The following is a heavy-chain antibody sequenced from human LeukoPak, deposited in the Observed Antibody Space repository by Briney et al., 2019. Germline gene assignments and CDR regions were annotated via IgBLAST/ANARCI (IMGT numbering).Heavy chain of an antibody. CDR2: ITGSGDRT. J-gene: IGHJ4*02. CDR3: AKRGEDPVDLDY. Sequence: GGSLRLSCAVSGFTFSSYWMHWVRQAPGEGLEWVSAITGSGDRTYYTDSVRGRFTVSRDNSKNTLYLQMNGLRAEDTAVYYCAKRGEDPVDLDYWGQGTLVTVSS. CDR1: GFTFSSYW. D-gene: IGHD3-16*01. V-gene: IGHV3-23*01.